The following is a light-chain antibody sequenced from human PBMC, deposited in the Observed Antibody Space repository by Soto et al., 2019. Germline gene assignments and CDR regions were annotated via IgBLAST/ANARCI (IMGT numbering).Light chain of an antibody. CDR3: QQYNDWPPYT. CDR1: QSVSSD. J-gene: IGKJ2*01. CDR2: GAS. Sequence: EVVMTQSPATLSVSPGERATLSCRASQSVSSDLAWYQQKPGQAPRFLIYGASTRATGIPARFSGSGSGTEFTLTISSLQSEDIAVYFCQQYNDWPPYTFGQGTKLEIK. V-gene: IGKV3-15*01.